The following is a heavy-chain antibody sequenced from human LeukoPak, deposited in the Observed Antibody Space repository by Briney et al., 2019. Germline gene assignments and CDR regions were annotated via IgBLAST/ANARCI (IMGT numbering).Heavy chain of an antibody. J-gene: IGHJ4*02. CDR1: GYTFTSYY. CDR3: ARDSGMVRGTVDY. D-gene: IGHD3-10*01. V-gene: IGHV1-46*01. CDR2: INPSGGTT. Sequence: ASVEVSCKASGYTFTSYYMHWVRQAPGQGLEWMGIINPSGGTTSYAQKFQGRVTMTRDTSTSTVYMELSSLRSEDTAVYYCARDSGMVRGTVDYWGQGTLVTVSS.